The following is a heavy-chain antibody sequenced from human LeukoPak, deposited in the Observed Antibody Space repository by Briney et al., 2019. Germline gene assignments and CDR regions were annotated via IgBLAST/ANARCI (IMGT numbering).Heavy chain of an antibody. CDR3: ARIETGEEYCYYYYGMDV. V-gene: IGHV4-59*08. Sequence: PSDTLSLTCTVSGGSISSYYWSWTRQPPGGGREGIGYIYYSGSTNYTPSLKSRVAISVDTSKNQFSLKLSSVTAADTAVYYCARIETGEEYCYYYYGMDVWGQGTTVTVSS. J-gene: IGHJ6*02. CDR1: GGSISSYY. D-gene: IGHD1-26*01. CDR2: IYYSGST.